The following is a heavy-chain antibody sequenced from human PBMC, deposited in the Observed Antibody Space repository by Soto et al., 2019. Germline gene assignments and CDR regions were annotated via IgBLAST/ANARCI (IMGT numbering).Heavy chain of an antibody. J-gene: IGHJ6*02. V-gene: IGHV3-7*01. CDR2: IKQDGSEK. D-gene: IGHD2-2*01. CDR3: AREDIVVVPAATHYYYYGMDV. CDR1: GFTFSSYW. Sequence: EVQLVESGGGLVQPGGSLRLSCAASGFTFSSYWMSWVRQAPGKGLEWVANIKQDGSEKYYVDSVKGRFTISRDNAKNSLYLQMNGLRAEDTAVYYCAREDIVVVPAATHYYYYGMDVWGQGTTVTVSS.